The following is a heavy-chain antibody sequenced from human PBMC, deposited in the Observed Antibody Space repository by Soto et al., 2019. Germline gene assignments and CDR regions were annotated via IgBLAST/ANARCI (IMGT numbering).Heavy chain of an antibody. CDR1: GYSLATYW. CDR2: IDPSDSYI. D-gene: IGHD2-15*01. J-gene: IGHJ6*02. Sequence: GESLKISCKSSGYSLATYWITWVRQMPGKGLEWMGRIDPSDSYINYSPSFQGRVTISADKSLNTADLQWSSLEASDTAMYYCARLGDCSGGSCFSRYYYHGMDVWGQGTTVTVSS. V-gene: IGHV5-10-1*01. CDR3: ARLGDCSGGSCFSRYYYHGMDV.